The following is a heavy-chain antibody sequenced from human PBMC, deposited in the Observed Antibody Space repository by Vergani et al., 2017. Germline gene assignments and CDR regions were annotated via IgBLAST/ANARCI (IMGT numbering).Heavy chain of an antibody. Sequence: QVQLVQSGAEVKKPGSSVKVSCKASGGTFSSYAIGWVRQAPGQGLEWMGRIIPILGIANYAQKFQGRVTITADKSTSTAYMELSSLRSEDTAVYYCALYYYDSSGYYYNPSTRYYYGMDVWGQGP. D-gene: IGHD3-22*01. V-gene: IGHV1-69*04. CDR1: GGTFSSYA. J-gene: IGHJ6*02. CDR3: ALYYYDSSGYYYNPSTRYYYGMDV. CDR2: IIPILGIA.